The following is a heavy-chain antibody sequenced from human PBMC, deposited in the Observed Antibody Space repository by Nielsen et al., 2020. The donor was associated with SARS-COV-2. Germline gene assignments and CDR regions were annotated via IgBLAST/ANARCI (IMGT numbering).Heavy chain of an antibody. V-gene: IGHV3-30*18. CDR3: AKGLSRVDAFDI. Sequence: GESLKISCAASGFTFSSYGMHWVRQAPGKGLEWVAVISYDGSNKYYADSVKGRFTISRDNSKNTLYLQMNSLRAEDTAVYYCAKGLSRVDAFDIWGQGTMVTVSS. J-gene: IGHJ3*02. D-gene: IGHD3-3*02. CDR2: ISYDGSNK. CDR1: GFTFSSYG.